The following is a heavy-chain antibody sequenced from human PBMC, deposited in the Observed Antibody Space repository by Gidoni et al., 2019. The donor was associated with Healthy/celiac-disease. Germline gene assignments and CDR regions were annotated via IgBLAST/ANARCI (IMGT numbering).Heavy chain of an antibody. CDR1: GGTFSSYA. CDR2: IIPILGIA. Sequence: QVQLVQSGAEVKKPGSSVKVSCKASGGTFSSYAISWVRQAPGQGLEWMGRIIPILGIANYAQKFQGRVTITADKSTSTAYMELSSLRSEDTAVYYCARLYSYGPDQPDWGQGTLVTVSS. D-gene: IGHD5-18*01. CDR3: ARLYSYGPDQPD. V-gene: IGHV1-69*04. J-gene: IGHJ4*02.